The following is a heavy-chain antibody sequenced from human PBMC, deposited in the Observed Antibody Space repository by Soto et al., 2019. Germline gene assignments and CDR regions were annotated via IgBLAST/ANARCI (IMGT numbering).Heavy chain of an antibody. Sequence: ASGKVSCKAAGYTFTGYYMHWVRQAPGPGLEWMGWINPNSGGTNYAQKFQGWVTMTRDTSISTAYMELSRLRSDDTAVYYCARGGSLWFGELSAYYYGMDVWGQGTTVTVSS. CDR1: GYTFTGYY. CDR3: ARGGSLWFGELSAYYYGMDV. V-gene: IGHV1-2*04. D-gene: IGHD3-10*01. CDR2: INPNSGGT. J-gene: IGHJ6*02.